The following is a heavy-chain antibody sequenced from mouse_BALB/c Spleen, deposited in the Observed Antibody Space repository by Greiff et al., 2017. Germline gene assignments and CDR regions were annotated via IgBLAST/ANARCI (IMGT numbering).Heavy chain of an antibody. CDR2: ISSGGST. J-gene: IGHJ4*01. D-gene: IGHD2-10*02. CDR3: ARQGYGNLMDY. V-gene: IGHV5-6-5*01. CDR1: GFTFSSYA. Sequence: EVKLMESGGGLVKPGGSLKLSCAASGFTFSSYAMSWVRQTPEKRLEWVASISSGGSTYYPDSVKGRFTISRDNAKNTLYLQMSSLKSEDTAMYYCARQGYGNLMDYWGQGTSVTVSS.